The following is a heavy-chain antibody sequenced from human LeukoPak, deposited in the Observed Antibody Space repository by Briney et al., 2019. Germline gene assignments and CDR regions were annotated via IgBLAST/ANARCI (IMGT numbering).Heavy chain of an antibody. J-gene: IGHJ4*02. CDR2: ISGSGGST. Sequence: GGSLRLSCAASGFTFSSNAMSWVRPAPGKGLEWGSAISGSGGSTYYADSVKGRFTISRDNSKNTLYLQMNSLRAEDTAVYYCAKHRGVVVPAAIVEYYFDYWGQGTLVTVSS. CDR3: AKHRGVVVPAAIVEYYFDY. D-gene: IGHD2-2*01. V-gene: IGHV3-23*01. CDR1: GFTFSSNA.